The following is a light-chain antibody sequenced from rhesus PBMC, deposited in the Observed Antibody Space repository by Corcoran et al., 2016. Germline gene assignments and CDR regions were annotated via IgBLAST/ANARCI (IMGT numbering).Light chain of an antibody. Sequence: DIQMTQSPSSLSASVGDTVTITCRASQGISNYLAWYQQKPGKAPKPLIYYASNLEIGVPSRFSGSGSGTDFTLTISSLEPEDVAVYYCLKHSNWPRTFGQGTKVEIK. CDR1: QGISNY. V-gene: IGKV1S14*01. CDR2: YAS. CDR3: LKHSNWPRT. J-gene: IGKJ1*01.